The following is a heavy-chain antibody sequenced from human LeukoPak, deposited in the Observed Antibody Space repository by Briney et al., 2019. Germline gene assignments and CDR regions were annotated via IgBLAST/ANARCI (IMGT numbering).Heavy chain of an antibody. CDR2: IYYSGST. J-gene: IGHJ6*03. Sequence: SETLSLTCTVSGGSISSSSYYWGWIRQPPGKGLEWIGSIYYSGSTYYNPSLKSRVTISVDTSKNQFSLKLSSVTAADTAVYYCARTPLTYSSPSGYYYYMDVWGKGTTVTVSS. D-gene: IGHD6-13*01. CDR1: GGSISSSSYY. V-gene: IGHV4-39*07. CDR3: ARTPLTYSSPSGYYYYMDV.